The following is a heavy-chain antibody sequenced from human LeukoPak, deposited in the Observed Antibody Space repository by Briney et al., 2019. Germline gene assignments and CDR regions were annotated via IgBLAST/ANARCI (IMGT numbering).Heavy chain of an antibody. Sequence: PGGSLRLSCAASGFAFRNYWMNWVHQAPGKGLEWVANIKPDGSEKRYVDSVKGRFTISRDNAKNSLYLQMNSLRAEDTAVYYCARVVGTDEGADYWGQGTLVTVSS. D-gene: IGHD1-7*01. V-gene: IGHV3-7*04. CDR3: ARVVGTDEGADY. CDR1: GFAFRNYW. J-gene: IGHJ4*02. CDR2: IKPDGSEK.